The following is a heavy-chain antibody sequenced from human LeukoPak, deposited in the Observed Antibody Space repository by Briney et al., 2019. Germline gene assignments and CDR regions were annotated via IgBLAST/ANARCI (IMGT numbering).Heavy chain of an antibody. CDR1: GFAFSTYA. CDR3: AKARGSSVYEQFDY. CDR2: ISTSGRAT. Sequence: PGGSLRLSRAASGFAFSTYAMTWVRQAPEKGLQWVSTISTSGRATYYADSVEGRFTIPRDNSKNTLYLQMNSLRADDTAVYYCAKARGSSVYEQFDYWGQGTQVTVSP. J-gene: IGHJ4*02. V-gene: IGHV3-23*01. D-gene: IGHD5/OR15-5a*01.